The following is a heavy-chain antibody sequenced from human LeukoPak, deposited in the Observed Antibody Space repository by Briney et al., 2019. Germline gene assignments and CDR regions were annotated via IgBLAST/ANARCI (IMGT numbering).Heavy chain of an antibody. CDR1: GFTFSSYS. J-gene: IGHJ4*02. V-gene: IGHV3-21*01. Sequence: GGSLRLSCAASGFTFSSYSMNWVRQAPGKGLEWVSPISSSSGYIYYADSVKGRFTISRDNAKNSLYLQMNSLRAEDTAVYYCARDRSAGILTGYYPFDYWGQGTLVTVSS. CDR3: ARDRSAGILTGYYPFDY. D-gene: IGHD3-9*01. CDR2: ISSSSGYI.